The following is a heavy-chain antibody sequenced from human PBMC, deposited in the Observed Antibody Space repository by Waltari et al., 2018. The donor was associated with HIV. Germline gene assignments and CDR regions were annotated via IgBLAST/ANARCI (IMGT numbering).Heavy chain of an antibody. V-gene: IGHV4-59*01. Sequence: QVQLQESGPGLVKPSETLSLICSVPGGPTSGYYWTWIRQPPGKGLEWIGYVHGSGNTKYNPSLQSRVTISIDTSKNQVSLALNSVTAADTAVYFCARVKASYYDGSGFYFLDYWGQGTLVTVSS. CDR2: VHGSGNT. CDR3: ARVKASYYDGSGFYFLDY. J-gene: IGHJ4*02. D-gene: IGHD3-22*01. CDR1: GGPTSGYY.